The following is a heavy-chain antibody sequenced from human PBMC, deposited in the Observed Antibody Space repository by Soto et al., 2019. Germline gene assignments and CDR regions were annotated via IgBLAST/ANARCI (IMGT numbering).Heavy chain of an antibody. Sequence: GGSLRLSCAASGFTFSSYSMNWVRQAPGKGLEWVSSISSSSSYIYYADSAKGRLTISRDNAKNSLYLQMNSLRAEDTAVYYCARDGANYDILTGPDWGQGTLVTVSS. J-gene: IGHJ4*02. CDR2: ISSSSSYI. CDR3: ARDGANYDILTGPD. V-gene: IGHV3-21*01. D-gene: IGHD3-9*01. CDR1: GFTFSSYS.